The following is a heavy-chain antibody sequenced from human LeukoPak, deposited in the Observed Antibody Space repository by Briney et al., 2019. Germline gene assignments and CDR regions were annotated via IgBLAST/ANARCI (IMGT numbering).Heavy chain of an antibody. CDR1: GFTFGDYA. J-gene: IGHJ6*02. Sequence: PGRSLRLSCTASGFTFGDYAMSWVRQAPGKGLEWVGFIRSKAYGGTTEYAASVKGRFTISRDDAKSIAYLQMNSLKTEDTAVYYCTRVGSSRYYVAYYYGMDVWGQGTTVTVSS. CDR3: TRVGSSRYYVAYYYGMDV. V-gene: IGHV3-49*04. CDR2: IRSKAYGGTT. D-gene: IGHD6-13*01.